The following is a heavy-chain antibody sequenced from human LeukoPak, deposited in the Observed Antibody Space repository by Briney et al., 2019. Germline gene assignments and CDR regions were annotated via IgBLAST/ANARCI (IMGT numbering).Heavy chain of an antibody. V-gene: IGHV3-7*01. CDR3: AKRGGSAVDYYDSSGYYYFDY. Sequence: QPGGSLRLSCAASGFTFSSYWMSWVRQAPGKGLEWVVNIKQDGSEKYYVNSGKGRFTISRDNAKNSLYLQMNSLRAEDTAVYYCAKRGGSAVDYYDSSGYYYFDYWGQGTLVTVSS. D-gene: IGHD3-22*01. CDR1: GFTFSSYW. CDR2: IKQDGSEK. J-gene: IGHJ4*02.